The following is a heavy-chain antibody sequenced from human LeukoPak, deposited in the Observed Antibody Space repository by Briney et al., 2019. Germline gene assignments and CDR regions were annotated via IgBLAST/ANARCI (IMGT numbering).Heavy chain of an antibody. D-gene: IGHD1-26*01. CDR1: GFTFSSYA. CDR3: AKGARWELPLDY. Sequence: GESLRLSCAASGFTFSSYAMSWVRQAPGKGLEWVSAISGSGGRTYYADSVKGRFTISRDNSMDTLYLQMNSLRADDTAVYYCAKGARWELPLDYWGQGTLVTVSS. V-gene: IGHV3-23*01. CDR2: ISGSGGRT. J-gene: IGHJ4*02.